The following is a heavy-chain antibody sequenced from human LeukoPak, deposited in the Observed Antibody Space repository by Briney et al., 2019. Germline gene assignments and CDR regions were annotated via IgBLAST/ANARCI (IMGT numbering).Heavy chain of an antibody. Sequence: GGSLRLSCAASGFTFSTYAMSWVRQAPGKGLEWVSVIFSDVSTYYVDSVKGRFTISRDNSKNTLYLQMNSLRAEDTAVYYCARAHESYGRDAFDIWGQGTMVTVSS. CDR3: ARAHESYGRDAFDI. V-gene: IGHV3-66*01. D-gene: IGHD1-26*01. CDR2: IFSDVST. CDR1: GFTFSTYA. J-gene: IGHJ3*02.